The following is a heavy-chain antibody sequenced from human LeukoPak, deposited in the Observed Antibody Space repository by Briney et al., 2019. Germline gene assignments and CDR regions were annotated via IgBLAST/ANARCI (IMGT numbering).Heavy chain of an antibody. J-gene: IGHJ4*02. Sequence: GGSLRLSCAASGFTFSNYAMHWARQAPGKGLEWVAIISYDGSNKYYADSVKGRFTISRDNSKNTLYLQMNSLRTEDTAVYYCARVGVPGYCSSTGCYPDYWGQGTLVTVSS. CDR3: ARVGVPGYCSSTGCYPDY. V-gene: IGHV3-30*04. CDR1: GFTFSNYA. D-gene: IGHD2-2*01. CDR2: ISYDGSNK.